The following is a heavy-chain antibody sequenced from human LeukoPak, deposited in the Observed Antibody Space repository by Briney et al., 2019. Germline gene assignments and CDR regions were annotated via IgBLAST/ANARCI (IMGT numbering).Heavy chain of an antibody. CDR1: GGSISSSSYY. CDR2: IYYSGST. CDR3: ARRGDYGVYFDY. Sequence: SETLSLTCTVSGGSISSSSYYWSWIRQPPGKGLEWIGYIYYSGSTNYNPSLKSRVTISVDTSKNQFSLKLSSVTAADTAVYYCARRGDYGVYFDYWGQGTLVTVSS. J-gene: IGHJ4*02. D-gene: IGHD4-17*01. V-gene: IGHV4-61*05.